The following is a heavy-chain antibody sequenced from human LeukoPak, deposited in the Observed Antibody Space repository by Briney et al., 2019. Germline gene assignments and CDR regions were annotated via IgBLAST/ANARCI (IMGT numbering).Heavy chain of an antibody. Sequence: SETLSLTCTVSGGSINNYYWNWIRQPPGKGLEWIGYIYHSGSTNQNPSLKSRVTISVDTSKNQFSLKLTSVTAADTAVYYCARLGTGGTSFDHWGQGNLVTVSS. CDR3: ARLGTGGTSFDH. CDR1: GGSINNYY. J-gene: IGHJ4*02. V-gene: IGHV4-59*08. CDR2: IYHSGST. D-gene: IGHD2-8*02.